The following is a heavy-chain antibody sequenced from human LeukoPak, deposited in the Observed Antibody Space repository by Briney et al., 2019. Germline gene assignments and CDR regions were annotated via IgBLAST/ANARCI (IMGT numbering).Heavy chain of an antibody. V-gene: IGHV4-59*01. D-gene: IGHD3-10*01. CDR2: IYYRVTS. Sequence: PSETLSLICTVSGGSISTYYWSWIRQPPGKGLEWIGYIYYRVTSDYNPSLKSRVTMSVDMSTRQISLKLSSVTAADTAVYYCARAVGGDGSGSLWGPGTLVTVSS. J-gene: IGHJ4*02. CDR1: GGSISTYY. CDR3: ARAVGGDGSGSL.